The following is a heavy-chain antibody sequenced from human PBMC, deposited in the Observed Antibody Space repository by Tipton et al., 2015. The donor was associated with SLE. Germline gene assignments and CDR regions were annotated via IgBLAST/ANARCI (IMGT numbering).Heavy chain of an antibody. V-gene: IGHV4-59*12. CDR2: IYNSGTT. Sequence: LRLSCTVSGHSINDYYWSWIRQPPGQGLEWLGYIYNSGTTKYNPSLRSRVTMSVDMSKNQVSLRLSSVTAADTAVYYCARVSPAEVFDYWGQGTLVTVSS. CDR1: GHSINDYY. D-gene: IGHD2-2*01. CDR3: ARVSPAEVFDY. J-gene: IGHJ4*02.